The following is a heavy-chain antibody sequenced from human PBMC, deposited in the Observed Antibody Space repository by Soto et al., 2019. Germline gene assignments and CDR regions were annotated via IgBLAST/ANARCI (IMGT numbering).Heavy chain of an antibody. J-gene: IGHJ6*02. Sequence: PSETLSLTCAVSGGSISSSNWWSWVRQPPGKGLEWIGEIYHSGSTNYNPSLKSRVTISVDKSKNQFSLKLSSVTAVDTAVYYCARDLGQQQLDYYYGMDVWGQGTTVTVSS. CDR3: ARDLGQQQLDYYYGMDV. V-gene: IGHV4-4*02. CDR1: GGSISSSNW. CDR2: IYHSGST. D-gene: IGHD6-13*01.